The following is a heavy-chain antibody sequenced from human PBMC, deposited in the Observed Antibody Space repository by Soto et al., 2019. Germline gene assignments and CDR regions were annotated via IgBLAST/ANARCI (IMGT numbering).Heavy chain of an antibody. CDR2: IYSSGNT. V-gene: IGHV4-4*07. D-gene: IGHD2-2*01. CDR1: GDTISGYY. J-gene: IGHJ5*02. CDR3: ARGQRFSDWFDP. Sequence: SETLFLTCSVSGDTISGYYWTWIRQPAGKGLEWIGRIYSSGNTNYNPSLQSRVTMSLDTSNNQFSLRLTSVTAADTAVYHCARGQRFSDWFDPWGQGTLVTVSS.